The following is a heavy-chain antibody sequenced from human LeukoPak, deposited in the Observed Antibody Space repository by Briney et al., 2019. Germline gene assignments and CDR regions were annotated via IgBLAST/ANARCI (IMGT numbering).Heavy chain of an antibody. J-gene: IGHJ5*02. D-gene: IGHD6-13*01. CDR2: IYHSGST. CDR1: GYSISSGFL. Sequence: SENLSLTCTVSGYSISSGFLWGWIRQPPGKGLEWIGSIYHSGSTYYNPSLKSRVTISVDTSKNQFSLKLSSVTAADTAVYYCARVYGSSFGRNWFDPWGQGTLVTVSS. CDR3: ARVYGSSFGRNWFDP. V-gene: IGHV4-38-2*02.